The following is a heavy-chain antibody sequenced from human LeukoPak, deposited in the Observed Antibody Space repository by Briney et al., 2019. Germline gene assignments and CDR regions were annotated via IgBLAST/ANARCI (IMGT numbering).Heavy chain of an antibody. CDR3: ARSPAMVRGVIHFDY. J-gene: IGHJ4*02. Sequence: SVRVSCMASGGTFSSYAISWVRQAPGQGLEWMGGIIPIFGTANYAQKFQGIVTITADESTITAYMELSSLRSEDTAVYYCARSPAMVRGVIHFDYWGQGTLVTVSS. CDR2: IIPIFGTA. CDR1: GGTFSSYA. V-gene: IGHV1-69*01. D-gene: IGHD3-10*01.